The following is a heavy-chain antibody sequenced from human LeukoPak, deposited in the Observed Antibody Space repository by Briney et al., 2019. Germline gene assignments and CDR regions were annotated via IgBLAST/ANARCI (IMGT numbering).Heavy chain of an antibody. CDR2: INGSSSTV. CDR3: ARSSYYYDSSDYPYYYYYMDV. J-gene: IGHJ6*03. CDR1: GFTFSTYA. Sequence: GGSLRLSCAASGFTFSTYAMSWVRKAAGKGLEWVSYINGSSSTVFYADSVKGRFTIFRDNAKNSLDLQMNSLRAEDTAVYYCARSSYYYDSSDYPYYYYYMDVWGEGTTVTVSS. V-gene: IGHV3-48*01. D-gene: IGHD3-22*01.